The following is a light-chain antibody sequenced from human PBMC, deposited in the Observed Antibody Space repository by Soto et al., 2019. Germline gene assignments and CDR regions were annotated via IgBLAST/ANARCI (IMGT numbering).Light chain of an antibody. CDR3: QQTRAYPST. Sequence: IQLTQSPASLSASVGDRVTFTCRASQDIAIYLAWYQQKPGEAPNLLIHTASTLHGGVPSRISGSGSGTDFTLTITSLQAEDFATYYCQQTRAYPSTFGGGTKVDNK. CDR2: TAS. V-gene: IGKV1-9*01. CDR1: QDIAIY. J-gene: IGKJ4*01.